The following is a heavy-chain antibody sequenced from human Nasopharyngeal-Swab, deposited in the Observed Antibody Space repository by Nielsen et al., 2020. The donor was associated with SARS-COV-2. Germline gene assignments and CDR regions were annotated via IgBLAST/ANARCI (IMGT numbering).Heavy chain of an antibody. CDR2: IIPILGIA. CDR1: GGTFSSYA. Sequence: SVKVSCKASGGTFSSYAISWVRRAPGQGLEWMGGIIPILGIANYAQKFQGRVTITADKSTSTAYMELSSLRSEDTAVYYCARGYIVVVPAAIRGRDYYYYYGMDVWGQGTTVTVSS. V-gene: IGHV1-69*10. D-gene: IGHD2-2*02. CDR3: ARGYIVVVPAAIRGRDYYYYYGMDV. J-gene: IGHJ6*02.